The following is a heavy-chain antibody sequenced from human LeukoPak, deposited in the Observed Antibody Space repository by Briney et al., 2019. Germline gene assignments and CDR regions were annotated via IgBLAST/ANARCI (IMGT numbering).Heavy chain of an antibody. D-gene: IGHD3-22*01. Sequence: SETLSLTCTVSGYSISSGYYWGWIRQPPGKGLEWLGSIYHSGITYYNPSLKSRVTISVDTSQNQFSLKLSSVTAADTAVYYCARGGGYYYDSSGYYDYWGQGTLVTVSS. CDR3: ARGGGYYYDSSGYYDY. CDR2: IYHSGIT. J-gene: IGHJ4*02. V-gene: IGHV4-38-2*02. CDR1: GYSISSGYY.